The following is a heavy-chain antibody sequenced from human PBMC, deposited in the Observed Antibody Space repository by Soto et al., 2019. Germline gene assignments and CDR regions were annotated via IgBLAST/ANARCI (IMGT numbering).Heavy chain of an antibody. Sequence: QVQLVQSGAEVKKPGASVKVSCKASGYTFTSYDINWVRQATGQGLEWMGWMNPNSGNTGYAQKSQGRVSMTRNTSISTAYMELSSLRSEDTAVYYCARGPRYYDFWSGYYNAYYYGMDVWGQGTTVTVSS. CDR1: GYTFTSYD. CDR3: ARGPRYYDFWSGYYNAYYYGMDV. J-gene: IGHJ6*02. V-gene: IGHV1-8*01. D-gene: IGHD3-3*01. CDR2: MNPNSGNT.